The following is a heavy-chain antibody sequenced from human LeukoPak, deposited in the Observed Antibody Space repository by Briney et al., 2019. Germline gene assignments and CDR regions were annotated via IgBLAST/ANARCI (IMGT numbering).Heavy chain of an antibody. J-gene: IGHJ4*02. CDR3: ARVDGSGSYYNKHIPYFDY. CDR1: GFTFSSYE. D-gene: IGHD3-10*01. Sequence: GGSLRLSCAASGFTFSSYEMNWVRQAPGKGLEWVSSISSSSSYIYYADSVKGRFTISRDNAKNSLYLQMNSLRAEDTAVYYCARVDGSGSYYNKHIPYFDYWGQGTLVTVSS. CDR2: ISSSSSYI. V-gene: IGHV3-21*01.